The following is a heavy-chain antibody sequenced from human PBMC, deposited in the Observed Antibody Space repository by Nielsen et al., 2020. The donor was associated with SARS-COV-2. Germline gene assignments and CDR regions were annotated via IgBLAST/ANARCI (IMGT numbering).Heavy chain of an antibody. V-gene: IGHV4-39*07. Sequence: SETLSLTCTVSGGSISSSSYYWGWIRQPPGKGLEWIGSIYYSGSTYYNPSLKSRVTISVDTSKNQFSLKLSSVTAADTAVYYCARGKFGYFDYWGQGTLVTVSS. CDR3: ARGKFGYFDY. J-gene: IGHJ4*02. CDR1: GGSISSSSYY. D-gene: IGHD3-10*01. CDR2: IYYSGST.